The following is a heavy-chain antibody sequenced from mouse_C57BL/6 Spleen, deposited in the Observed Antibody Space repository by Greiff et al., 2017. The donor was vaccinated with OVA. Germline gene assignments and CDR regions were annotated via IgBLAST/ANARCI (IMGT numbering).Heavy chain of an antibody. CDR2: IDPENGDT. CDR3: TAPITTVVEGFDY. J-gene: IGHJ2*01. Sequence: EVKLMESGAELVRPGASVKLSCTASGFNIKDAYMHWVKQRPEQGLEWIGWIDPENGDTEYASKFQGKATITADTSSNTAYLQLSSLTSEDTAVYYCTAPITTVVEGFDYWGQGTTLTVSS. CDR1: GFNIKDAY. D-gene: IGHD1-1*01. V-gene: IGHV14-4*01.